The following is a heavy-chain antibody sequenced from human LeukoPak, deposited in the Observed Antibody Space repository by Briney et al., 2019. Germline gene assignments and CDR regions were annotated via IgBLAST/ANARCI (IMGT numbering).Heavy chain of an antibody. V-gene: IGHV3-30*02. J-gene: IGHJ4*02. CDR3: ASDIAAAGTGGYYFDY. D-gene: IGHD6-13*01. CDR2: IRYDGSNK. CDR1: GFTFSSYG. Sequence: GGSLRLSCAASGFTFSSYGMHWVRQAPGKGLEWVAFIRYDGSNKYYADSVKGRFTISRDNSKNTLYLQMNSLRAEDTAVYYCASDIAAAGTGGYYFDYWGQGTLVTVSS.